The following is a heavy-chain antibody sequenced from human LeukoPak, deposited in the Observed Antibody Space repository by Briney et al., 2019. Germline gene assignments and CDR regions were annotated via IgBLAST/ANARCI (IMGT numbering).Heavy chain of an antibody. CDR3: ASPRVDTAMVAGLGDNDAFDI. V-gene: IGHV1-46*01. D-gene: IGHD5-18*01. CDR1: GYIFTTYY. J-gene: IGHJ3*02. Sequence: ASVKVSCKASGYIFTTYYMHWLRQAPGQGPEWMGIINPRGGSTDYAQKFQGRVTMTSDTSTSTVYMELSRLRSDDTAVYYCASPRVDTAMVAGLGDNDAFDIWGQGTMVTVSS. CDR2: INPRGGST.